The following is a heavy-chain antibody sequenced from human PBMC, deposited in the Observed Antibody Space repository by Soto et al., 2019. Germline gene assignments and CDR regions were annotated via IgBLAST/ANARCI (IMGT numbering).Heavy chain of an antibody. CDR1: GGTFSSYA. CDR2: IIPISGTA. Sequence: QVQLVQSGAEVKKPGSSVKVSCKASGGTFSSYAISWVRQAPGQGLEWMGGIIPISGTANYAPKFQGRVTITAEESTSTAYRELSSLRSEDTSVYYCARSQSSSISLENYYYYYYGMEVWGQGTTVTVSS. V-gene: IGHV1-69*01. J-gene: IGHJ6*02. D-gene: IGHD2-2*01. CDR3: ARSQSSSISLENYYYYYYGMEV.